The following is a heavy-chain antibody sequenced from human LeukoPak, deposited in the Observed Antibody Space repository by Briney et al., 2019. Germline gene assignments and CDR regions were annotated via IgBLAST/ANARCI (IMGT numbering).Heavy chain of an antibody. J-gene: IGHJ4*02. V-gene: IGHV5-51*01. CDR3: ARQTAMGRSGDY. CDR2: IDPSDSET. CDR1: GYSFTSHW. D-gene: IGHD5-18*01. Sequence: GESLKISCKASGYSFTSHWIGWVRQMPGKGLEWMGIIDPSDSETRYTPSFQGQVTISVDKSLTTADLQWNSLKASDTAMYYCARQTAMGRSGDYWGQGTLVTVSS.